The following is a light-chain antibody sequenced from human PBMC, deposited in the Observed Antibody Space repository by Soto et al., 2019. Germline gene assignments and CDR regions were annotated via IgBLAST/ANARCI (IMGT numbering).Light chain of an antibody. Sequence: DIQITQSPSSLSAYLGDRVTITCRASQGISNYLAWYQQKPGRLPKLLLFGASTVQSGVPARFSGSGSGTLFTLTINGLLPEDVATYYCQKYDRAPFTFGPGTKVDFK. CDR3: QKYDRAPFT. CDR2: GAS. CDR1: QGISNY. J-gene: IGKJ3*01. V-gene: IGKV1-27*01.